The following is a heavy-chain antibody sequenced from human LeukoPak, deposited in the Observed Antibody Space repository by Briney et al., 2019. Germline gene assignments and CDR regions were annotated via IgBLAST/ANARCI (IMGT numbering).Heavy chain of an antibody. CDR2: IIPIFGTA. Sequence: SVKVSCKASGGTFSSYAISWVRQAPGQGLEWMGGIIPIFGTANYAQKFQGRVTITADESTSTAYMELSSLRSEDTAVYYCARVGGGYQLLSHFDYWGQGTLVTVSS. J-gene: IGHJ4*02. CDR3: ARVGGGYQLLSHFDY. CDR1: GGTFSSYA. D-gene: IGHD2-2*01. V-gene: IGHV1-69*13.